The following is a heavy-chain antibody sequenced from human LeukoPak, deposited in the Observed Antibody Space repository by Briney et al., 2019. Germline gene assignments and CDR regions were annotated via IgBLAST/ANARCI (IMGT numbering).Heavy chain of an antibody. D-gene: IGHD2-15*01. CDR2: MNPNSGNT. Sequence: GASVKVSCKASGYTFTSYDINWVRQATGQGLERMGWMNPNSGNTGYAQKFQGRVTMTRNTSISTAYMELSSLRSEDTAVYYCARDSGYCSGGSCYESIVEYFQYWGQGTLVTVSS. CDR3: ARDSGYCSGGSCYESIVEYFQY. J-gene: IGHJ1*01. V-gene: IGHV1-8*01. CDR1: GYTFTSYD.